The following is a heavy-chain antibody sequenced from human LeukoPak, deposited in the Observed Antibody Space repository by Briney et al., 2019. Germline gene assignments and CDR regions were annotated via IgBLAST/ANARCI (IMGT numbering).Heavy chain of an antibody. V-gene: IGHV4-4*07. CDR3: ARSPPWVPSYMDV. CDR1: GGSINNHY. D-gene: IGHD3-10*01. Sequence: SQTLSLTCTVSGGSINNHYWSWIRQTAGKGLEWIGRIYTSGSTNYNPSLKSRVTMSVDTSNNQFSLKLTSVTAADTAVYYCARSPPWVPSYMDVWGKGTTVTISS. CDR2: IYTSGST. J-gene: IGHJ6*03.